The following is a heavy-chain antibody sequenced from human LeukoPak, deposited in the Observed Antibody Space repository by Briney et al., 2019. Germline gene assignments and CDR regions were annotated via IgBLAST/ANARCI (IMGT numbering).Heavy chain of an antibody. J-gene: IGHJ4*02. Sequence: ASVTVSCTASGYTFTSYYMHWVRQAPGQGLEWMGIINPSGGSTSYAQKFQGRVTMTRDTSTSTVYMELSSLRSEDTAVYYCARFQSGYDSPYDYWGQGTLVTVSS. CDR1: GYTFTSYY. CDR2: INPSGGST. CDR3: ARFQSGYDSPYDY. D-gene: IGHD5-12*01. V-gene: IGHV1-46*01.